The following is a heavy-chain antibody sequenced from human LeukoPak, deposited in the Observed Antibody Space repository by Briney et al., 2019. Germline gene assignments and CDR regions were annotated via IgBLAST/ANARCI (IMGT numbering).Heavy chain of an antibody. CDR3: ARDRAYDSSGEPMFHP. J-gene: IGHJ5*02. D-gene: IGHD3-22*01. CDR2: LNPLSGAT. V-gene: IGHV1-2*02. CDR1: GYTLADFH. Sequence: ASVKLSCKASGYTLADFHIQWVRQAPGQGLEWMGTLNPLSGATHYSQKFRGSVTMTRDTSVNTAYMELNRLTSDDTAVYYCARDRAYDSSGEPMFHPWGQGSLVAVSS.